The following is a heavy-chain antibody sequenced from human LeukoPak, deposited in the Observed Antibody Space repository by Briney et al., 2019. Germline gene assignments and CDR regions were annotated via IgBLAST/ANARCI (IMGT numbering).Heavy chain of an antibody. Sequence: GGSLRLSCAASGFTFSSYWMHWVRHAPGKGLVWVSRINSDGSTTSYADSVKGRFTISRDNAKNTLYLQMNSLRAEDTAVYYCSRDTADDAFDIWDQGTMVTVSS. CDR2: INSDGSTT. CDR3: SRDTADDAFDI. CDR1: GFTFSSYW. V-gene: IGHV3-74*01. J-gene: IGHJ3*02.